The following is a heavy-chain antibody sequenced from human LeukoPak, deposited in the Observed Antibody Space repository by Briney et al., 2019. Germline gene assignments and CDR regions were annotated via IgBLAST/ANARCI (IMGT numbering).Heavy chain of an antibody. V-gene: IGHV3-74*01. CDR3: ARDVRDPEIDY. J-gene: IGHJ4*02. D-gene: IGHD2-8*01. Sequence: GGSLRLSCAASGFSFSGHWMHWARQLPGKGLVWVSRISPTGSTTSYADSVKGRFTVSRDNAKNTLYLQVNNLRAEDTAVYYCARDVRDPEIDYWGQGTLVTVSS. CDR2: ISPTGSTT. CDR1: GFSFSGHW.